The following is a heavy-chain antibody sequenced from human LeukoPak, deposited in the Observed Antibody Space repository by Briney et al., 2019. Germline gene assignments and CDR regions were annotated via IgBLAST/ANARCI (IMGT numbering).Heavy chain of an antibody. J-gene: IGHJ4*02. CDR3: AKAGSGYYIDW. D-gene: IGHD3-22*01. Sequence: PGGSLRLSCAASGFTFDDYAMHWVRQAPGKGLEWVAGISWNSGSIGYADSVKGRFTISRDNAKNSLYLQMNSLRAEDTALYYCAKAGSGYYIDWWGQGTLVTVSS. V-gene: IGHV3-9*01. CDR2: ISWNSGSI. CDR1: GFTFDDYA.